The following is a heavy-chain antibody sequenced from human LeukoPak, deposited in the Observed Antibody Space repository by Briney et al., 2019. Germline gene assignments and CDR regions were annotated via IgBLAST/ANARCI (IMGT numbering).Heavy chain of an antibody. V-gene: IGHV1-2*02. Sequence: GASVKVSCKASGYTFTGYYMHWVRQAPGQGLEWMGWINPNSGGTNYAQKFQGRVTMTRDTSVSTAYMELSRLRSDDTAVYYCARGFYYDSSGAGYDYWGQGTLVTVSS. D-gene: IGHD3-22*01. J-gene: IGHJ4*02. CDR1: GYTFTGYY. CDR2: INPNSGGT. CDR3: ARGFYYDSSGAGYDY.